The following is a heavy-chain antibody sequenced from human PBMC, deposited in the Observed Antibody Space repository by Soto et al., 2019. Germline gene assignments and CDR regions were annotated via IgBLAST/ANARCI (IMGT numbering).Heavy chain of an antibody. J-gene: IGHJ6*02. D-gene: IGHD3-10*01. CDR3: ARLDSGFGATMDV. CDR2: IDYSVTT. CDR1: GGSVSSGTYY. V-gene: IGHV4-39*01. Sequence: SETLSLTCTVSGGSVSSGTYYWGWIRQPPGKGLEWIGSIDYSVTTYYSPSLKSRVTISVDTSKDQFSLKLTSVTAADTAVYYCARLDSGFGATMDVWGQGTTVTVSS.